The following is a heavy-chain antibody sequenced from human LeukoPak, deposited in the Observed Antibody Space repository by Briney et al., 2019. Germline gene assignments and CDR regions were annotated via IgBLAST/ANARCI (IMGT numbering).Heavy chain of an antibody. CDR2: ISWNSGSI. J-gene: IGHJ4*02. CDR3: AKDISSSSWDHFDY. Sequence: GGSLRLSCAASGFTFDDYAMHWVRQAPGKGLEWVSGISWNSGSIGYADSVKGRFTISRDNAKNSLYLQMNSLRAEDTALYYCAKDISSSSWDHFDYWGQGTLVTVSS. D-gene: IGHD6-13*01. V-gene: IGHV3-9*01. CDR1: GFTFDDYA.